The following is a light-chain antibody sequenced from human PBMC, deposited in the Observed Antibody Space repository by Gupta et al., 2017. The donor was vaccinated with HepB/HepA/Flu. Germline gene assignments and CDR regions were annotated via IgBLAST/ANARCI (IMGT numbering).Light chain of an antibody. CDR1: QSGLYSSNNKNY. CDR3: QQEDSTPIT. J-gene: IGKJ4*01. CDR2: WAS. Sequence: DIVMTQSPDSLAVSLGERATINCKSSQSGLYSSNNKNYLAWYQQKPGQPPKLLIYWASTRESGVPDRFSGSGSGTDFTLTIGSLQAEDVAVYYCQQEDSTPITFGGGTKVEIK. V-gene: IGKV4-1*01.